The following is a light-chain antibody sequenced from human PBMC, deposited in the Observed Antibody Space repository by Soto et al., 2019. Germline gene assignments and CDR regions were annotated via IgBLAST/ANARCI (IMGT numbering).Light chain of an antibody. CDR1: QDISNY. CDR2: AAS. V-gene: IGKV1-27*01. CDR3: QKYNSAPPWT. J-gene: IGKJ1*01. Sequence: DIQMTQSPSSLSASVGDRVTITCRATQDISNYLAWYQQKPGKVPNLLIYAASTLQSGVPSRFSGSGSWTDVTLTISSLQPEDVATYYCQKYNSAPPWTFGQGTKVEI.